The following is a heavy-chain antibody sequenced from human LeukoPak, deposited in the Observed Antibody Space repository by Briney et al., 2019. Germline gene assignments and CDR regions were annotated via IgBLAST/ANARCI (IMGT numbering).Heavy chain of an antibody. Sequence: PSQTLSLTCTVSGGSTSSGGYYWSWIRQHPGKGLEWIGYIYYSGSTYYNPSLKSRVTISVDTSKNQFSLKLSSVTAADTAVYYCARGLYSGYAAAWFDPWGQGTLVTVSS. CDR3: ARGLYSGYAAAWFDP. J-gene: IGHJ5*02. CDR1: GGSTSSGGYY. D-gene: IGHD5-12*01. CDR2: IYYSGST. V-gene: IGHV4-31*03.